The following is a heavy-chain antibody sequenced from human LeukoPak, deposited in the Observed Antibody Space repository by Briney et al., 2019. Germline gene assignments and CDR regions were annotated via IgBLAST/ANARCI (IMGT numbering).Heavy chain of an antibody. Sequence: GGSLRLSCRASGFTLGDYAMSWGRQAPGKGLEWVGFIRSKPYGGTTEYAASVKARFTISRDDSKSIAYLQMNSLKTEDTAVYYCTRDWYQVYYDSSGYYYPDYWGQGTLVTVSS. J-gene: IGHJ4*02. V-gene: IGHV3-49*04. CDR1: GFTLGDYA. D-gene: IGHD3-22*01. CDR3: TRDWYQVYYDSSGYYYPDY. CDR2: IRSKPYGGTT.